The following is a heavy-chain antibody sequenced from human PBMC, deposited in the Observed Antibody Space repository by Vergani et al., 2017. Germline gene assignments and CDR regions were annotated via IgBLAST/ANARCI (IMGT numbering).Heavy chain of an antibody. D-gene: IGHD4-23*01. CDR3: ARDDGPYGGKT. Sequence: QLQLQESGPGLVKPSETLSLTCTVSGGSISSSSYYWGWIRQHPGKGLEWIGYIYYSGSTYYNPSLKSRVTISVDTSKNQFALKLSSVTAADTAVYYCARDDGPYGGKTWGQGTLVTVSS. CDR1: GGSISSSSYY. V-gene: IGHV4-31*03. CDR2: IYYSGST. J-gene: IGHJ5*02.